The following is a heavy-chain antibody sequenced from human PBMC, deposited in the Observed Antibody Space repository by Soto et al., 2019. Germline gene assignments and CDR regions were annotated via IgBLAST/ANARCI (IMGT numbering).Heavy chain of an antibody. CDR1: GFNFYSYT. Sequence: EVQLEESGGARVKPGWSLRLSCAASGFNFYSYTSNWVRQAPGNRLEWLSSISSSGYSFSKDSVRGRFTISRYNAQNSLYLPLNTMRAEDTAVQFGAWDCSSGRCFPGMDVMGHGTTVSVSS. J-gene: IGHJ6*02. CDR2: ISSSGYS. CDR3: AWDCSSGRCFPGMDV. D-gene: IGHD2-15*01. V-gene: IGHV3-21*01.